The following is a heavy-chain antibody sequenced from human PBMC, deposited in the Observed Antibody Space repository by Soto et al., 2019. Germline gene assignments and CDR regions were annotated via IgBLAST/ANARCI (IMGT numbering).Heavy chain of an antibody. CDR3: ARLVYDTRLNYMYFDF. J-gene: IGHJ4*02. D-gene: IGHD2-8*01. CDR2: IDPSDSYT. V-gene: IGHV5-10-1*01. Sequence: GESLKISCKGSGYSFTSYWISWVRQMHGKGLEWMGRIDPSDSYTNYSPSFQGHVTISADKSISTAYLQWSSLTAADTAIYFCARLVYDTRLNYMYFDFWGQGALVTVSS. CDR1: GYSFTSYW.